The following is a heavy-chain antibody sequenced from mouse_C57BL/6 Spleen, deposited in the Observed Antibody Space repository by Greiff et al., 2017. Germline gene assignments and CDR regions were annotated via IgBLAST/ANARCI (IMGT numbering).Heavy chain of an antibody. D-gene: IGHD2-3*01. J-gene: IGHJ1*03. Sequence: QVQLPQPGAELVMPGASVKLSCKASGYTFTSYWMHWVKQRPGQGLEWIGEIDPSDSYTNYNQKFKGKSTLTVDNSSSTAYMQLSSLTAEDSAVYYCARDRPPGPYDGYYWYGDVWGTGTTVTVSS. CDR2: IDPSDSYT. CDR3: ARDRPPGPYDGYYWYGDV. CDR1: GYTFTSYW. V-gene: IGHV1-69*01.